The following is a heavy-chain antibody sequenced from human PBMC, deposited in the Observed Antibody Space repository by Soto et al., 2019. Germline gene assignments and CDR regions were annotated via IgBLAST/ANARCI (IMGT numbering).Heavy chain of an antibody. Sequence: EVQLVQSGAEVKKPGESLRNSCKGSGYSFTSYWISGVRQMPGKGLEWMGRIEPSNAYTNYSPSFQGHVTISADKSISTAYLQWSSLKASDTHMYYCALSGGMYVWGQGTTVTVSS. CDR3: ALSGGMYV. V-gene: IGHV5-10-1*01. CDR1: GYSFTSYW. CDR2: IEPSNAYT. J-gene: IGHJ6*02.